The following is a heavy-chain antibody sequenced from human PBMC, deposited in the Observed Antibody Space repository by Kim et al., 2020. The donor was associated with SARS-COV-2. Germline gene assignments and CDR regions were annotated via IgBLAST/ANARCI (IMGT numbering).Heavy chain of an antibody. V-gene: IGHV1-8*01. D-gene: IGHD5-12*01. Sequence: AQKFQGRVTMTRNTSISTAYMELSSLGSEDTAVYYCARGGYSGYDLDFDYWGQGTLVTVSS. J-gene: IGHJ4*02. CDR3: ARGGYSGYDLDFDY.